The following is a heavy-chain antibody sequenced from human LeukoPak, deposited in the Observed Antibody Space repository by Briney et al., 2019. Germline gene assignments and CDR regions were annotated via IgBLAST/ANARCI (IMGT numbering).Heavy chain of an antibody. CDR3: ASLYYDILTGYYTPGFDY. D-gene: IGHD3-9*01. CDR1: GFTFSSFS. J-gene: IGHJ4*02. CDR2: ISSSSRTI. V-gene: IGHV3-48*01. Sequence: GGSLRRSCAASGFTFSSFSMNWDRQAPGKGREWASYISSSSRTIYYADSVKGRFTISRDNAKNSLYLQMSSLRAEDSAVYYCASLYYDILTGYYTPGFDYWGQGTLVTVSS.